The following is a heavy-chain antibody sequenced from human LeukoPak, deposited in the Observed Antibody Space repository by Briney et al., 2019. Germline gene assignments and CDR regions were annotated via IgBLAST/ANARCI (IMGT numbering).Heavy chain of an antibody. Sequence: GGSLRLSCSASGLTFSSDAMHWVRQAPGKGLEWVAGISYDGSNNYYADSVKGRLTICRDNSKNTLYLQTNRRRAEHAAVYYSAIERNGMDVWGEGTTLSASS. J-gene: IGHJ6*01. CDR3: AIERNGMDV. CDR2: ISYDGSNN. V-gene: IGHV3-30-3*01. CDR1: GLTFSSDA.